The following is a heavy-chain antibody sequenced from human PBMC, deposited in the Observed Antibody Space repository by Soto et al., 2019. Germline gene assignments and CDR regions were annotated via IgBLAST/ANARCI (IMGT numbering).Heavy chain of an antibody. Sequence: QLQLKESGPGLVKPSATLSLTCTVAGGSVSGDGYNLDWVCKPPGKGMGCVVTLYYSGSTDYNPSLKSRVTISEDTSNTQFSLKVTSVTAADTAVYYCARFYGNAVDIWGRGATVTVS. J-gene: IGHJ3*02. D-gene: IGHD4-17*01. V-gene: IGHV4-39*01. CDR3: ARFYGNAVDI. CDR1: GGSVSGDGYN. CDR2: LYYSGST.